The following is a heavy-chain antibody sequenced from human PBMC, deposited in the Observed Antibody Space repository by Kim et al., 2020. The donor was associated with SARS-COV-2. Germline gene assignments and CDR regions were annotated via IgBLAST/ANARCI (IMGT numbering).Heavy chain of an antibody. V-gene: IGHV4-34*01. D-gene: IGHD2-2*02. CDR2: INHSGST. Sequence: SETLSLTCAVYGGSFSDYNWSWIRQPPGKGLEWIGEINHSGSTNVSPSVKRRITISVDTSKSQFSLRLKSMTATDTAVYYCARGRAGVVPAPVLGLGPYYDYFAMDVWGRGTPVAVSS. CDR1: GGSFSDYN. J-gene: IGHJ6*02. CDR3: ARGRAGVVPAPVLGLGPYYDYFAMDV.